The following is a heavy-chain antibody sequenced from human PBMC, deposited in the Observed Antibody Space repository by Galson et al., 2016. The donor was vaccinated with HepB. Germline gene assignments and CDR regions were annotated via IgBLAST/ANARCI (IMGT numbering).Heavy chain of an antibody. CDR2: IHYSGVT. V-gene: IGHV4-59*01. D-gene: IGHD2-15*01. Sequence: SETLSLTCTVSGGSISNYYWHWIRQPPGKGLEWIGYIHYSGVTYYTPSLRGRVTISVDTSKNQFSLRLDSATAADTAVYYCAREWSAFDFWGQGTLVTVSS. CDR3: AREWSAFDF. CDR1: GGSISNYY. J-gene: IGHJ4*02.